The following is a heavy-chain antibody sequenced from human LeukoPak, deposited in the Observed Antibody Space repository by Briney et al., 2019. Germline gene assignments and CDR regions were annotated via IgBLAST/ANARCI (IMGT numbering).Heavy chain of an antibody. D-gene: IGHD2-2*01. CDR1: GGSFSGYL. CDR3: SRSGLTGMREYERADYYYYGMDL. Sequence: SETLSPTCDVPGGSFSGYLWSWIRPSPGKGLEWIGVVNYRGSPHYNPSLESRVTISVDTSKNQLSLKLTSVTAADTALYYCSRSGLTGMREYERADYYYYGMDLWGQGTAVTV. V-gene: IGHV4-34*01. J-gene: IGHJ6*02. CDR2: VNYRGSP.